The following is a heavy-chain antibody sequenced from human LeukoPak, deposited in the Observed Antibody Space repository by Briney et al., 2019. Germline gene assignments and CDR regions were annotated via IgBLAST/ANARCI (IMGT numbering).Heavy chain of an antibody. CDR1: GFTFSSYW. V-gene: IGHV3-7*01. CDR2: IKQDGSEK. CDR3: ARVRVVPAAQPGDAFDI. Sequence: AGSLRLSCAASGFTFSSYWMSWVRQAPGKGLEWVANIKQDGSEKYYVDSVKGRFTIYRDNAKNSLYLQMNSMRAEDTAVYYCARVRVVPAAQPGDAFDIWGQGTMVTVSS. D-gene: IGHD2-2*01. J-gene: IGHJ3*02.